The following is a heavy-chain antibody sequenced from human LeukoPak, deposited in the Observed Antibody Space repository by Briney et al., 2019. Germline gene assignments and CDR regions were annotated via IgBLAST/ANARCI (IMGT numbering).Heavy chain of an antibody. Sequence: SETLSLTCSVSGGSISSYYWSWIRQSPGKGLEWIGYMYYSGSTNYNPSLKSRVTISVDTSKNQFSLKLNSVTAADTALYYCARLSSGQNNWFDPWGQGTLVTVSS. J-gene: IGHJ5*02. CDR1: GGSISSYY. CDR2: MYYSGST. V-gene: IGHV4-59*01. CDR3: ARLSSGQNNWFDP. D-gene: IGHD2/OR15-2a*01.